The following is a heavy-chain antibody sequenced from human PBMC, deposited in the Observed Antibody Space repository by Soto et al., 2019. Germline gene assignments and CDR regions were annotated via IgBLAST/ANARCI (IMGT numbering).Heavy chain of an antibody. Sequence: GGSVRLSCAACGFTFSDYYMSWIRQAPWKGLEWVSYISSSGITIYYADSVKGRFTISRDNAKNSLYLQMNSLRAEDTAVYYSASVCSTTRFHDAFDICGKVTIVTVSS. CDR1: GFTFSDYY. CDR3: ASVCSTTRFHDAFDI. CDR2: ISSSGITI. V-gene: IGHV3-11*01. J-gene: IGHJ3*02. D-gene: IGHD2-2*01.